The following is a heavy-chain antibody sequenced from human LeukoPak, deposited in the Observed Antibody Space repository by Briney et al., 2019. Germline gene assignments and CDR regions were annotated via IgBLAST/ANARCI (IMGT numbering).Heavy chain of an antibody. V-gene: IGHV3-7*04. J-gene: IGHJ3*02. Sequence: GGSLRLSCAASGFTFISYWMTWVRQAPGKGLEWVANIKQDGSEIDYVDSVKGRFTISRDNAKNSLYLQMNSLRAEDTAVYYCARGSSGSYLGAFDIWGQGTMVTVSS. CDR1: GFTFISYW. D-gene: IGHD3-22*01. CDR2: IKQDGSEI. CDR3: ARGSSGSYLGAFDI.